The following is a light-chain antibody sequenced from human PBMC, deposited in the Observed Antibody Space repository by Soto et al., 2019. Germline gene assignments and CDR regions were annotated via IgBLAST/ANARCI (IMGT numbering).Light chain of an antibody. CDR3: CSYAGSYTV. J-gene: IGLJ2*01. Sequence: QSALTQPRSLSGAPGQSVTISCTGTSSDVGGYNFVSWYQQHPGKAPKLMIYDVSKRPSGVPDRFSGSKSGNTASLTISGLQAEDEADYYCCSYAGSYTVFGGGTKVTVL. V-gene: IGLV2-11*01. CDR1: SSDVGGYNF. CDR2: DVS.